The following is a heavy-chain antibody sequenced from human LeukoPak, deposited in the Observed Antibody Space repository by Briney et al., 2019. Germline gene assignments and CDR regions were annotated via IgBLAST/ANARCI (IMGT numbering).Heavy chain of an antibody. Sequence: GGSLRLSCAASGFTFSSYGMHWVRQAPGKGLEWVAFIRYDGSNKYYADSVKGRFTISRDNSKNTLYLQMNSLRAEDTAVYYCATAIYDFWSGYYGAFDIWGQGTMVTVSS. D-gene: IGHD3-3*01. CDR3: ATAIYDFWSGYYGAFDI. J-gene: IGHJ3*02. CDR2: IRYDGSNK. V-gene: IGHV3-30*02. CDR1: GFTFSSYG.